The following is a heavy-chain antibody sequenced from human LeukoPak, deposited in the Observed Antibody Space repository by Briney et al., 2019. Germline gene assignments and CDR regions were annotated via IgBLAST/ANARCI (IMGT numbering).Heavy chain of an antibody. CDR1: GFTVSSNY. J-gene: IGHJ4*02. CDR3: ARVSHGSGRTLYYFDY. D-gene: IGHD2-15*01. Sequence: GGSLRLSCAASGFTVSSNYMSWVRQAPGEGLEWVSVIYSGGSTYYADSVKGRFTISRHNSKNTLYLQMNSLRAEDTAVYCCARVSHGSGRTLYYFDYWGQGTLVTVSS. V-gene: IGHV3-53*04. CDR2: IYSGGST.